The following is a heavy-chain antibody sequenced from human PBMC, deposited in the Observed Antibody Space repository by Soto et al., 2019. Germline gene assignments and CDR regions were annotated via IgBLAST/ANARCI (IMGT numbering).Heavy chain of an antibody. D-gene: IGHD3-10*01. V-gene: IGHV3-23*01. Sequence: EVQLLESGGGLVQPGGSLRLSCAASGFTFSSYAMSWVRKAPGKGLEWVSGISGSGGSTYYADSVKGRFTISRDNSKNALILQMTSLRAEGTAVYYCAKDHSALTTGYSDRWGQGPLVTGSS. J-gene: IGHJ4*01. CDR1: GFTFSSYA. CDR3: AKDHSALTTGYSDR. CDR2: ISGSGGST.